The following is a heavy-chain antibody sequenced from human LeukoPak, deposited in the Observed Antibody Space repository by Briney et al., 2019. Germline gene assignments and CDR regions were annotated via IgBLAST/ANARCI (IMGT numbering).Heavy chain of an antibody. CDR3: ARGYCSGGGCYTAEYLPH. CDR1: GYTFTNFE. V-gene: IGHV1-8*02. J-gene: IGHJ1*01. Sequence: GASVKVSCKASGYTFTNFEINWVRQVAGQGLEWMGWMRPNSGETVNVQKFQGRVTMTRDISTSTAYMELTGLRSDDTAVYSCARGYCSGGGCYTAEYLPHWGQGTLVTVSS. D-gene: IGHD2-15*01. CDR2: MRPNSGET.